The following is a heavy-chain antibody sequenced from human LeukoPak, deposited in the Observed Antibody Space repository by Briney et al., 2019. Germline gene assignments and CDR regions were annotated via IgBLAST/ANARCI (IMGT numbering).Heavy chain of an antibody. Sequence: SETLSLTCIVSGDSIRSFYWNWIRQAPGKALEWIGHIHNNGDSAYNFSLKSRVTISMDTSKNQFSLKLSSVTAADTAVYYCGRWGYFDSGNYFVVDYWGQGTVVTVSS. CDR2: IHNNGDS. J-gene: IGHJ4*02. CDR1: GDSIRSFY. V-gene: IGHV4-59*01. D-gene: IGHD3-22*01. CDR3: GRWGYFDSGNYFVVDY.